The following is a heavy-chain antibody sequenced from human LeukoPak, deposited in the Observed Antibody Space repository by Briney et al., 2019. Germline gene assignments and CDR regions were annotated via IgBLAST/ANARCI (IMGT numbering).Heavy chain of an antibody. V-gene: IGHV4-59*01. CDR2: IYYSGST. Sequence: SETLSLTCTVSGGSISNYYWSWIRQPPGKGLEWIGYIYYSGSTNYNPSLKSRVTISVDTSKNQFSLKLSSVTAADTAVYYCARSGAAAGTEDPYYYYYYYMDVWGKGTTVTVSS. J-gene: IGHJ6*03. CDR1: GGSISNYY. D-gene: IGHD6-13*01. CDR3: ARSGAAAGTEDPYYYYYYYMDV.